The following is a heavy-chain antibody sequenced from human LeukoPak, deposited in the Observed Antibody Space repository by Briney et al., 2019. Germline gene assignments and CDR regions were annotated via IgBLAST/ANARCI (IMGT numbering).Heavy chain of an antibody. CDR2: RQPGNVS. Sequence: GGSLRLSCAVSGFGVSSNHVAWVRQATGKGLEWVSVRQPGNVSYYADSVKGRFTTSADSSKNSLYLQMNNLRSEDTALYYCARERDYDTYFDYWGQGTLVTVSS. V-gene: IGHV3-53*01. D-gene: IGHD3-22*01. CDR3: ARERDYDTYFDY. CDR1: GFGVSSNH. J-gene: IGHJ4*02.